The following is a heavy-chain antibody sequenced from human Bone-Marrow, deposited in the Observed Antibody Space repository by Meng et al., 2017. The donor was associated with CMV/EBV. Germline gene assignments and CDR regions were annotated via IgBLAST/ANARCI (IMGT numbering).Heavy chain of an antibody. CDR1: GYTFTSYG. CDR3: AREDYSNYFRVDP. V-gene: IGHV1-69*04. CDR2: IIPILGIA. Sequence: SVKVSCKASGYTFTSYGISWVRQAPGQGLEWMGRIIPILGIANYAQKFQGRVTITADKSTSTAYMELSSLRSEDTAVYYCAREDYSNYFRVDPWGQGTLVTVSS. D-gene: IGHD4-11*01. J-gene: IGHJ5*02.